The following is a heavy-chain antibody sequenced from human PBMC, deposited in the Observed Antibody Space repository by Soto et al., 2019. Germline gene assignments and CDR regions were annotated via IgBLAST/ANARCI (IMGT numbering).Heavy chain of an antibody. CDR2: ISGSGGST. CDR3: AKFSHGGLYYYDSSGYLTGMDV. D-gene: IGHD3-22*01. V-gene: IGHV3-23*01. CDR1: GFTFSSYA. Sequence: GGSLRLSCAASGFTFSSYAMSWVRQAPGKGLEWVSAISGSGGSTYYADSVKGRFTISRDNSKNTLYLQMNSLRAEDTAVYYCAKFSHGGLYYYDSSGYLTGMDVWGQGTTVTVS. J-gene: IGHJ6*02.